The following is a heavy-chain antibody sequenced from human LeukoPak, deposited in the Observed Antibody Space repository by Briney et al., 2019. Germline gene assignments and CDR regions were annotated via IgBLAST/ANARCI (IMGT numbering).Heavy chain of an antibody. CDR3: ARATIDIVVVPAGI. CDR2: ISAYNGNT. J-gene: IGHJ3*02. Sequence: ASVKVSCKASGYTFTSYGISWVRQAPGQGLEWMGWISAYNGNTNYAQKLQGRVTMTTDTSTNTAYMELRSLRSDDTAVYYCARATIDIVVVPAGIWGQGTMVTVSS. V-gene: IGHV1-18*01. D-gene: IGHD2-2*01. CDR1: GYTFTSYG.